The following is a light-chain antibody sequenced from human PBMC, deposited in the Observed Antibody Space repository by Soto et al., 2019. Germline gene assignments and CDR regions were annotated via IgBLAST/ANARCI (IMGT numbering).Light chain of an antibody. CDR3: ASFTNTYSYV. Sequence: SALTQPASVSGSPGQSITISCTGTSGDVGAYDFVSWYQQHPGKAPRLMIYNVNNRPAGASNRFSGSKSGSTASLTISTLQAEDEADYYCASFTNTYSYVFGAGTKVTVL. CDR2: NVN. CDR1: SGDVGAYDF. V-gene: IGLV2-14*01. J-gene: IGLJ1*01.